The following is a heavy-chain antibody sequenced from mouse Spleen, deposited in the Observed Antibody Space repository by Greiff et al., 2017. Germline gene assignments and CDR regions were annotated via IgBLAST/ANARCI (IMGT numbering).Heavy chain of an antibody. J-gene: IGHJ4*01. CDR1: GYTFTSYW. Sequence: QVQLQQPGAELVRPGSSVKLSCKASGYTFTSYWMHWVKQRPIQGLEWIGNIDPSDSETHYNQKFKDKATLTVDKSSSTAYMQLSSLTSEDSAVYYCAREGGNFHAMDYWGQGTSVTVSS. CDR3: AREGGNFHAMDY. V-gene: IGHV1-52*01. CDR2: IDPSDSET. D-gene: IGHD2-1*01.